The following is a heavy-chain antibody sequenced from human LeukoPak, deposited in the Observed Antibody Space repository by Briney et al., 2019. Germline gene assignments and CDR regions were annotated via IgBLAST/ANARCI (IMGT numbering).Heavy chain of an antibody. D-gene: IGHD2-2*01. CDR1: GFTFSSYS. Sequence: GGSLRLSCAASGFTFSSYSMNWVRQAPGKGLEWVSSISSSSSYIYYADSVKGRFTISRDNAKNSLYLQMNSLRAEDTAVYYCASLIVVVPAAMGPDWYFDLWGRGTLVTVSS. V-gene: IGHV3-21*01. CDR3: ASLIVVVPAAMGPDWYFDL. CDR2: ISSSSSYI. J-gene: IGHJ2*01.